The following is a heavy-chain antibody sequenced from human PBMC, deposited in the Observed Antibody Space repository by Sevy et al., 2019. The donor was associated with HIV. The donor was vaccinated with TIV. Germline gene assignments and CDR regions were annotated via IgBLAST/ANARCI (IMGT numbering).Heavy chain of an antibody. D-gene: IGHD2-2*02. J-gene: IGHJ6*02. CDR1: GFTFSRNA. CDR3: AKVGDCSSTSCYSIYYGMDV. Sequence: GGSLRLSCAASGFTFSRNAMSWVRQAPGKGLEWASGITGSGGSTYYADSVKGRFTISRDNSKNMLYLQMNSLRVEDTAVYYCAKVGDCSSTSCYSIYYGMDVWGQGTTVTVSS. CDR2: ITGSGGST. V-gene: IGHV3-23*01.